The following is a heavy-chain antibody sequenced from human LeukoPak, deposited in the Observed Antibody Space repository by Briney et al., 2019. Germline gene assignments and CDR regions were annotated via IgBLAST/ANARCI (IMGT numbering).Heavy chain of an antibody. CDR2: INHSGST. V-gene: IGHV4-34*01. CDR3: ARGKQLWLRADAFDI. CDR1: GGSFSGYY. J-gene: IGHJ3*02. D-gene: IGHD5-18*01. Sequence: SETLSLTCAVYGGSFSGYYWSWIRQPPGKGLEWIGEINHSGSTNYNPSLKSRVTISVDTSKNQFSLKLSSVTAADTAVYYCARGKQLWLRADAFDIWGQGTMVTVSS.